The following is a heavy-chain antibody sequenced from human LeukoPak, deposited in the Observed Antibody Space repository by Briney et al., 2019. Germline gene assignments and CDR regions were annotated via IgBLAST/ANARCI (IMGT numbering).Heavy chain of an antibody. Sequence: GGSLRLSCTASGFTFSDYYMSWIRQAPGKGLEWVSYISSSGSTIYYADSVKGRFTISRDNAKNSLYLQMNSLRAEDTAVYYCAGLIVDTAMVTDYWGQGTLVTVSS. CDR1: GFTFSDYY. D-gene: IGHD5-18*01. CDR2: ISSSGSTI. J-gene: IGHJ4*02. V-gene: IGHV3-11*04. CDR3: AGLIVDTAMVTDY.